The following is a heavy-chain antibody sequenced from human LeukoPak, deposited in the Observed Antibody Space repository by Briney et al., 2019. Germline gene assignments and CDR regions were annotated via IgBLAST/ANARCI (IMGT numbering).Heavy chain of an antibody. CDR3: ARDLDIVVVPAAEQRGWFDP. V-gene: IGHV4-4*07. J-gene: IGHJ5*02. Sequence: KPSETLSLTCTVSDGSIISYYWSWIRQPAGKGLEWIGRIYTSWSTNYNPSLKSRVTMSVDTSKHQFSLKLSAVTAADTAVYYCARDLDIVVVPAAEQRGWFDPWGQGTLVTVSS. CDR1: DGSIISYY. CDR2: IYTSWST. D-gene: IGHD2-2*01.